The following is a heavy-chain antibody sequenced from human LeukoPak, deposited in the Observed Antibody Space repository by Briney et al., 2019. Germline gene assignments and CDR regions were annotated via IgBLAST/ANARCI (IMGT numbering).Heavy chain of an antibody. CDR1: GYTFTSYD. CDR3: ARPPVRYGDQSDY. D-gene: IGHD4-17*01. V-gene: IGHV1-8*01. Sequence: ASVKVSCKASGYTFTSYDINWVRQATGQGLEWMGWMNPNSGNTGYAQKFQGRVTMTRNTSISTAYMELSSLRSEDTAVYYCARPPVRYGDQSDYWGQGTLVTVSS. J-gene: IGHJ4*02. CDR2: MNPNSGNT.